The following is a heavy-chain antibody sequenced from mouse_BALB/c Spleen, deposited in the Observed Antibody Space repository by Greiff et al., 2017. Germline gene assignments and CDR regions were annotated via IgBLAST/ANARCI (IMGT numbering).Heavy chain of an antibody. J-gene: IGHJ2*01. CDR1: GFTFSSYT. D-gene: IGHD2-4*01. Sequence: EVKLVESGGGLVQPGGSLKLSCAASGFTFSSYTMSWVRQTPEKRLEWVAYISNGGGSTYYPDTVKGRFTISRDNAKNTLYLQMSSLKSEDTAMYYCARHGDYDYFDYWGQGTTLTVSS. V-gene: IGHV5-12-2*01. CDR2: ISNGGGST. CDR3: ARHGDYDYFDY.